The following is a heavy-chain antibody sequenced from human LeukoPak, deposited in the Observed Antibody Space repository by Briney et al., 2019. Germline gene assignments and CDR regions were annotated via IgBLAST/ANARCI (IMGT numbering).Heavy chain of an antibody. CDR2: ISYDGSNK. D-gene: IGHD2-21*02. CDR1: GFTFSSYG. Sequence: PGRSLSLSCAASGFTFSSYGMHWVRQAPGKGLEWVAVISYDGSNKYYADSVKGRFTISRDNSKNTLYLQMNSLRAEDTAVYYCAKSVTAIDYWGQGTLVTVSS. J-gene: IGHJ4*02. CDR3: AKSVTAIDY. V-gene: IGHV3-30*18.